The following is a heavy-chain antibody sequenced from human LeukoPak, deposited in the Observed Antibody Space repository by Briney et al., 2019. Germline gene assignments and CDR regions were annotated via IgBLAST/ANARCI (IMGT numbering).Heavy chain of an antibody. J-gene: IGHJ3*01. CDR3: ARGRASAFDG. D-gene: IGHD6-25*01. V-gene: IGHV6-1*01. Sequence: SQTLSLTCAISGDSVSTSGVAWDWVRQSPSRGLEWLGRTYYTSKWNTDYAVSVKSRIVVNPDTSKNQFSLQLNSVTSEDTAVYYSARGRASAFDGWSQGTLATV. CDR1: GDSVSTSGVA. CDR2: TYYTSKWNT.